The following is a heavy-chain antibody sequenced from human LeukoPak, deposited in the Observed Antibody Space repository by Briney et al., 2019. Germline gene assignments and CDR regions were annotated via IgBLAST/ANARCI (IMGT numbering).Heavy chain of an antibody. CDR3: ARVPLGACSSTSCYIPYYTDV. CDR1: GGSISSGGYY. J-gene: IGHJ6*03. Sequence: SQTLSLTCTVSGGSISSGGYYWSWIRQHPGKGLEWIGYIYYSGSTYYNPSLKSRVTISVDTSKNQFSLKLSSVTAADTAVYYCARVPLGACSSTSCYIPYYTDVWGKGTTVTVSS. D-gene: IGHD2-2*02. V-gene: IGHV4-31*03. CDR2: IYYSGST.